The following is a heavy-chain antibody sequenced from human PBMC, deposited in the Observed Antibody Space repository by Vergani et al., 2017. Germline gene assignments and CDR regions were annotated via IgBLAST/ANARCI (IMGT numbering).Heavy chain of an antibody. CDR2: INPNSGGT. Sequence: QVQLVQSGAEVKKPGASVKVSCKASGYTFTGYYMHWVRQAPGQGLEWMGWINPNSGGTNYAQKFQGRVTMTRDTSISTAYMELSSLRSEDTAVYYCARRQVGASTWSWFDPWGQGTLVTVSS. V-gene: IGHV1-2*02. D-gene: IGHD1-26*01. J-gene: IGHJ5*02. CDR1: GYTFTGYY. CDR3: ARRQVGASTWSWFDP.